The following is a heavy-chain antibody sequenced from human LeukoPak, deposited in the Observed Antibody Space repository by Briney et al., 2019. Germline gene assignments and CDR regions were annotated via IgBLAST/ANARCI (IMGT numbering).Heavy chain of an antibody. Sequence: AASVKVSCKASGGTFSSYAISWVRQAPGQGLEWMGGIIPIFGTANYAQKFQGRVTITTDESTSTAYMELRSLTSGDTAVYYCAREAEGLFDPWGQGTLVTVSS. CDR3: AREAEGLFDP. CDR2: IIPIFGTA. V-gene: IGHV1-69*05. J-gene: IGHJ5*02. CDR1: GGTFSSYA. D-gene: IGHD6-19*01.